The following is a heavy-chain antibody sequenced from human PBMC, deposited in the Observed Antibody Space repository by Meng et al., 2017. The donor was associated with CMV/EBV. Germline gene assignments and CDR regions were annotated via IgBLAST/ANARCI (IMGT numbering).Heavy chain of an antibody. CDR3: ARSSRSIPYYGMDV. CDR2: IYHSGST. V-gene: IGHV4-4*02. Sequence: SLTCAVSGGSISSSNWWSWVRQPPGKGLEWIGEIYHSGSTNYNPSLKSRVTISVDKSKNQFSLKLSSVTAADTAVYYCARSSRSIPYYGMDVWGQGTTVTVSS. J-gene: IGHJ6*02. D-gene: IGHD2-21*01. CDR1: GGSISSSNW.